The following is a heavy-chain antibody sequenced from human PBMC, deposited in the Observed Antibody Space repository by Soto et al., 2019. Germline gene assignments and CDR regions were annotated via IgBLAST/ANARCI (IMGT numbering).Heavy chain of an antibody. CDR1: RGSISSGDYY. CDR3: ATYGSGSYKPTTFDY. D-gene: IGHD3-10*01. CDR2: IYYSGST. Sequence: QVQLQESGPGLVKPSQTLSLTCTVSRGSISSGDYYWSWIRQHPGKGLEWIGYIYYSGSTYYNPSLKSRVTISVDTSKNQFSLKLSSVTAADTAVYYCATYGSGSYKPTTFDYWGQGTLVTVSS. J-gene: IGHJ4*02. V-gene: IGHV4-31*03.